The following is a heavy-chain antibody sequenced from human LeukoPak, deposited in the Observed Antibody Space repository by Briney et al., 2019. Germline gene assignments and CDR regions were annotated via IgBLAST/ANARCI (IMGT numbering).Heavy chain of an antibody. CDR3: ARGNGSGSYYAGGAFDY. D-gene: IGHD1-26*01. CDR2: IYYSGST. V-gene: IGHV4-59*01. J-gene: IGHJ4*02. Sequence: SETLSLTCTVSGGSISSYYWSWIRQPPGRGLEWIGYIYYSGSTNYNPSLKSRVTISVDTSKNQFSLKLSSVTAADTAVYYCARGNGSGSYYAGGAFDYWGQGTLVTVSS. CDR1: GGSISSYY.